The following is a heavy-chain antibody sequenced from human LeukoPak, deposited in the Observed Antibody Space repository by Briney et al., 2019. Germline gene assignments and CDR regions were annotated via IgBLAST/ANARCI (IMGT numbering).Heavy chain of an antibody. CDR2: IYYSGST. J-gene: IGHJ3*02. Sequence: PSETLSLTCTVSGGSISSSSYYWGWIRQPPGKGLEWIGSIYYSGSTYYNPSLKSRVTISVDTSKNQFSLKLSSVTAADTAVYYCARETKPGDAFDIWGQGTMVTVSS. CDR3: ARETKPGDAFDI. V-gene: IGHV4-39*07. CDR1: GGSISSSSYY.